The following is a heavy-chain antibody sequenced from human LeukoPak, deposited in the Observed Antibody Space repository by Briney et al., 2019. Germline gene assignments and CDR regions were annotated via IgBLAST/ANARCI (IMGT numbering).Heavy chain of an antibody. CDR2: MNPNSGNT. CDR1: GYTFSSYE. CDR3: VRLFVQEPSGWFDP. Sequence: ASVKVSCKTSGYTFSSYEINWVRQTPGQGLEWMGWMNPNSGNTAYAQKFQGRVTMTRDVSVGTAYMELSSLRSEDTAVYYCVRLFVQEPSGWFDPWGQGTLVTVS. D-gene: IGHD3-10*01. V-gene: IGHV1-8*01. J-gene: IGHJ5*02.